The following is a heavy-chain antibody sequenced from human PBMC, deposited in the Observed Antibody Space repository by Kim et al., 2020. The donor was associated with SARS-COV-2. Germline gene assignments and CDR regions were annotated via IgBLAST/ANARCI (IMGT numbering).Heavy chain of an antibody. V-gene: IGHV3-21*01. D-gene: IGHD3-10*01. CDR3: ASTPSYSFTMVRETDY. CDR1: GFTFSSYS. CDR2: ISSSSSYI. J-gene: IGHJ4*02. Sequence: GGSLRLSCAASGFTFSSYSMNWVRQAPGKGLEWVSSISSSSSYIYYADSVKGRFTISRDNAKNSLYLQMNSLRAEDTAVYYCASTPSYSFTMVRETDYWGQGTLVTVSS.